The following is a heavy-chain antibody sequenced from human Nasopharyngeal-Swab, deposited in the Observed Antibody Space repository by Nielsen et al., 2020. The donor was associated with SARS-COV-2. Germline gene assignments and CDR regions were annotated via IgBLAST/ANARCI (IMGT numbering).Heavy chain of an antibody. CDR1: GGSISSYY. CDR2: IYYSGST. CDR3: ARGGGNSSGWGRSNWFDP. Sequence: SETLSLTCTVSGGSISSYYWSWIRQPPGKGLEWIGYIYYSGSTNYNPSLKSRVTISVDTSKNQFSLKLSSVTAADTAVYYCARGGGNSSGWGRSNWFDPWGQGTLVTVSS. V-gene: IGHV4-59*01. D-gene: IGHD6-19*01. J-gene: IGHJ5*02.